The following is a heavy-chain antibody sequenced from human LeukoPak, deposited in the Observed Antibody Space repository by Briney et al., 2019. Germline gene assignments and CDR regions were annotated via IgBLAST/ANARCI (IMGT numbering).Heavy chain of an antibody. D-gene: IGHD1-26*01. CDR3: ARGSYYGH. CDR1: GYTFTNYG. Sequence: GASVKVSCKASGYTFTNYGISWVRQAPGQRLEWMGWISTYSDRIKYAQNFQGRLTMTTDPTTSTAYMALRDLTSDDTAMYYSARGSYYGHWGQGTLVTVSS. CDR2: ISTYSDRI. V-gene: IGHV1-18*01. J-gene: IGHJ4*02.